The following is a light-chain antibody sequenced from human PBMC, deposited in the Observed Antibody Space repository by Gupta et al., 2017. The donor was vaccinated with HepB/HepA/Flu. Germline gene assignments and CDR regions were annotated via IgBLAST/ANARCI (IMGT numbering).Light chain of an antibody. CDR2: AAS. CDR3: QKDNSAFT. Sequence: DIQMTQSPSSLSASVGDRVTITCRASQGISHYLAWYQQKPGKGPKLMIYAASMLKSGVPSRFSGSGYVKDFTLTSSCRQNEDGAYYYWQKDNSAFTFGHGTKVDIK. J-gene: IGKJ3*01. CDR1: QGISHY. V-gene: IGKV1-27*01.